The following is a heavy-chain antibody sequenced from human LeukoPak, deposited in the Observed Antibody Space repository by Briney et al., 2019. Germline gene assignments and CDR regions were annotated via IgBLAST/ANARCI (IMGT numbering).Heavy chain of an antibody. J-gene: IGHJ4*02. CDR2: INPNSGGT. CDR3: ARVQQQWQNIDY. Sequence: ASVKVSCKASGYTFTGYYMHWVRQAPGQGLEWMGWINPNSGGTNYAQKFQGRVTMTRDTSISTAYMELSRLRSDDTAVYCCARVQQQWQNIDYWGQGTLVTVSS. CDR1: GYTFTGYY. D-gene: IGHD6-19*01. V-gene: IGHV1-2*02.